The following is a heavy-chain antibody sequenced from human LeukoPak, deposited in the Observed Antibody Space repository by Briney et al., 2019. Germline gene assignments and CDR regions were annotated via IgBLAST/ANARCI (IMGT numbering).Heavy chain of an antibody. CDR2: ISSNGGST. D-gene: IGHD3-22*01. J-gene: IGHJ4*02. Sequence: GGSLRLSCAASGFTFSSYAMHWVRQAPGKGLEYVSAISSNGGSTYYANSVKGRFTISRDNSKNTLYLQMNSLKTEDTAVYYCTPTPYCDSKWGRWGQGTLVTVSS. V-gene: IGHV3-64*01. CDR3: TPTPYCDSKWGR. CDR1: GFTFSSYA.